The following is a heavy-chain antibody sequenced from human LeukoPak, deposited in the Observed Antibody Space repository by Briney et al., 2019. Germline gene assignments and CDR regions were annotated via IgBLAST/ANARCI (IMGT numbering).Heavy chain of an antibody. CDR1: GFTFSDYY. J-gene: IGHJ5*02. CDR3: ARKEAVVRGVIIARGNWLDT. CDR2: ISSSGSTI. D-gene: IGHD3-10*01. V-gene: IGHV3-11*04. Sequence: GGALRLSCAASGFTFSDYYMSWIRQAPGKGLEWVSYISSSGSTIYYADSVKGRFTISRDNAKNSLYLQMNSLRAEDTAVYYCARKEAVVRGVIIARGNWLDTWGQGTLVTVSS.